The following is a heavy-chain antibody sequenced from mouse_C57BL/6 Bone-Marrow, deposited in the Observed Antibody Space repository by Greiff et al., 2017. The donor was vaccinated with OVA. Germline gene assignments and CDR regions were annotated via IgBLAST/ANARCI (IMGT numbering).Heavy chain of an antibody. V-gene: IGHV14-4*01. CDR2: IDPENGDT. J-gene: IGHJ3*01. Sequence: VQLQQSGAELVRPGASVKLSCTASGFNIKDDYMHWVKQRPEQGLEWIGWIDPENGDTEYASKFQGKATITADTSSNTAYLQLSSLTSEDIAVYYCTTWGYYGSSSWFAYWGQGTLVTVSA. D-gene: IGHD1-1*01. CDR3: TTWGYYGSSSWFAY. CDR1: GFNIKDDY.